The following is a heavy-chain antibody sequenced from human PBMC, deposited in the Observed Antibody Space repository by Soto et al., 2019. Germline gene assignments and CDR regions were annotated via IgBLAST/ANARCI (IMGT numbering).Heavy chain of an antibody. CDR2: INHSGST. CDR3: AHGTTGTTGWDGFDP. V-gene: IGHV4-34*01. CDR1: GGSFSGYY. D-gene: IGHD1-1*01. Sequence: QVQLQQWGAGLLKPSETLSLTCAVYGGSFSGYYWSWIRQPPGKGLEWIGEINHSGSTKYNPSLKSRVTISVDTSKNQFSLKLSSVTAADTAVYYCAHGTTGTTGWDGFDPWGQGTLVTVSS. J-gene: IGHJ5*02.